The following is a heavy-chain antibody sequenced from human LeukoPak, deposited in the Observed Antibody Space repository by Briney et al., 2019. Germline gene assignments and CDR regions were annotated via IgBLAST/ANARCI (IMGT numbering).Heavy chain of an antibody. Sequence: PGGSLRLSCEASGFSFSDYYMTWIRQAPGKGLEWISYISSSAHMIYYADSVKGRFTISRDNAKNSLYLQMNSLRAEDTAVYYCGRGGSGSPDYWGQGTLVTVSS. CDR3: GRGGSGSPDY. CDR2: ISSSAHMI. V-gene: IGHV3-11*01. D-gene: IGHD1-26*01. CDR1: GFSFSDYY. J-gene: IGHJ4*02.